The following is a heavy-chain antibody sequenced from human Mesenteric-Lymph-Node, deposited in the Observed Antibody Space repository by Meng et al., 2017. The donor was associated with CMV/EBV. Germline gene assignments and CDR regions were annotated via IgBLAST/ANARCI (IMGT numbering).Heavy chain of an antibody. CDR1: GFTFQNNA. V-gene: IGHV3-9*01. D-gene: IGHD2-2*02. CDR2: INWNSGGF. Sequence: GGSLRLSCAASGFTFQNNAMHWIRQAPGKGLEWVSGINWNSGGFVYADSVKGRFTISRDNAKNSLYLHMNSLRDEDTALYYCAKDVGKTVVMPAAIGDDYHYGMDVWGQGTMVTVSS. J-gene: IGHJ6*02. CDR3: AKDVGKTVVMPAAIGDDYHYGMDV.